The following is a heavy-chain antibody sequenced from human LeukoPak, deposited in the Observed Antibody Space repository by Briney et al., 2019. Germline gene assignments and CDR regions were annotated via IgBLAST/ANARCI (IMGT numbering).Heavy chain of an antibody. D-gene: IGHD6-19*01. Sequence: GGSLRLSCAASGFTVSGNYMSWVRQAPGKGLDWVSVIYSGDNTNYADSVKGRLTISRDYSNKTLYLQMSSLRAEDTAVYYCATGNQWLAFDSWGQGTLVTVSS. CDR3: ATGNQWLAFDS. CDR2: IYSGDNT. J-gene: IGHJ4*02. CDR1: GFTVSGNY. V-gene: IGHV3-66*01.